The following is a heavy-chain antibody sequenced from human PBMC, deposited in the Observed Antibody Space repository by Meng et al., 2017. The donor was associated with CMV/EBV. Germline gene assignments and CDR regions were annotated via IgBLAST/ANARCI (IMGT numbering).Heavy chain of an antibody. J-gene: IGHJ6*02. CDR2: IKQDGSEK. Sequence: GGSLRLSCAASGFTFSRYWMSWVRQAPGKGLEWVANIKQDGSEKYYVDSVKGRFTISRDNAKNSLYLQINSLRAEDTAVYYCTRVQGDVVVPVSLRDYYYYGMDVWGHGTTVTVSS. D-gene: IGHD2-2*01. CDR1: GFTFSRYW. CDR3: TRVQGDVVVPVSLRDYYYYGMDV. V-gene: IGHV3-7*01.